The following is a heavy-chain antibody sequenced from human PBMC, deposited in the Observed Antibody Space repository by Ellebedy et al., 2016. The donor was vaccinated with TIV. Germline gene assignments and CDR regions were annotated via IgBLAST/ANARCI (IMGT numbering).Heavy chain of an antibody. CDR2: ISDDGKNQ. J-gene: IGHJ4*02. CDR1: GFTFSDYA. V-gene: IGHV3-30*04. Sequence: GESLKISCAASGFTFSDYAMHWVRQVLGKGLEWLTVISDDGKNQYYRASVRGRFTISRDNSKDTLYLQMNSLRVDDTGIYYCARARQVSSLAFWGQGTLLTVTS. CDR3: ARARQVSSLAF. D-gene: IGHD5/OR15-5a*01.